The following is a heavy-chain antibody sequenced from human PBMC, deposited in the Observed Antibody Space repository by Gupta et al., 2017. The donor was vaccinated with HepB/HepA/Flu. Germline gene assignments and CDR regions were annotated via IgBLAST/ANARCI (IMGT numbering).Heavy chain of an antibody. J-gene: IGHJ6*03. CDR3: AKGGSGVPAAIMYYYMDV. V-gene: IGHV3-43*01. Sequence: EVQLVESGGVVVQPGGSLRLSCAASGFTFDDYTMHWVRQAPGKGLEWISLISWDGGSTYYADSVKGRFTISRDNSKNSLYLQMNSLRTEDTALYYCAKGGSGVPAAIMYYYMDVWGKGTTVTVSS. CDR2: ISWDGGST. D-gene: IGHD2-2*02. CDR1: GFTFDDYT.